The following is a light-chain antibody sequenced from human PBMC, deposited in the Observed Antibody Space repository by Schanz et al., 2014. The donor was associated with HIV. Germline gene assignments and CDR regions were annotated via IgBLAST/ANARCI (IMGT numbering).Light chain of an antibody. CDR1: RNDVGTYNL. CDR2: EVT. J-gene: IGLJ2*01. Sequence: QSALTQPASVSGSPGQSITISCTGTRNDVGTYNLVSWYQQHPGKAPQLMIYEVTKRPSGVSDRFSGSKSDNMASLTISGLQAEDEADYYCSSYTSSSTLVFGGGTKLTVL. CDR3: SSYTSSSTLV. V-gene: IGLV2-14*02.